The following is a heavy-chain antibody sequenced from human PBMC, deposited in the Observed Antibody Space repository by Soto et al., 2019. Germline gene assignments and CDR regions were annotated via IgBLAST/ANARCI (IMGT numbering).Heavy chain of an antibody. Sequence: PSQTLSLTCAISGDSVSSNSAVWSWIRQSPSRGLEWLGRTYYRSKWYNDYAVSVKSRITINPDTSKNQFSLKLSSVTAADTAVYYCARIYYDSVFDYWGQGTLVTVSA. CDR1: GDSVSSNSAV. CDR3: ARIYYDSVFDY. J-gene: IGHJ4*02. V-gene: IGHV6-1*01. CDR2: TYYRSKWYN. D-gene: IGHD3-22*01.